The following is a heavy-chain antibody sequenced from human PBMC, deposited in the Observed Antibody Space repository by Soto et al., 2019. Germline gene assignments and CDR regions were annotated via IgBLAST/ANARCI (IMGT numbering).Heavy chain of an antibody. Sequence: SETLSLTCSVSGAALNSGNYYWSWIRQVPGKGLEWIGHIYVTGAVDYNPSLRDRITIPQDTSERQFSLNLRLVTAADTAVYYCAILRIATNNYKWFDPWGQGTLVTVSS. CDR3: AILRIATNNYKWFDP. D-gene: IGHD2-21*01. V-gene: IGHV4-31*03. J-gene: IGHJ5*02. CDR1: GAALNSGNYY. CDR2: IYVTGAV.